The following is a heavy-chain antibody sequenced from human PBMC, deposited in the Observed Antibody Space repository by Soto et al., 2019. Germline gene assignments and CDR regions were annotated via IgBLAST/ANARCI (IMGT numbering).Heavy chain of an antibody. CDR1: GFTVSSNY. V-gene: IGHV3-66*01. Sequence: PGGSLRLSCAASGFTVSSNYMSWVRQAPGKGLEWVSVIYSGGSTYYADSVKGRFTISRDNSKNTLYLQMNSLRAEDTAVYYCARATYYDFWSGFYWFDPWGQGTLVTVSS. D-gene: IGHD3-3*01. CDR3: ARATYYDFWSGFYWFDP. CDR2: IYSGGST. J-gene: IGHJ5*02.